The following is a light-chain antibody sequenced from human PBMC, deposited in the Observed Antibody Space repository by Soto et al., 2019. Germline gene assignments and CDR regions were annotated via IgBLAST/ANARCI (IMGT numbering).Light chain of an antibody. Sequence: ETVMTQSPASLSVSPGERVTLSCRASQSVSRYLAWYQQKTGQAPRLLIHGASTWATGVPARFSGSGSGTEFTLTISSLQSEDFAVYYCQQYKNWPWTFGQGTKVDIK. CDR1: QSVSRY. J-gene: IGKJ1*01. CDR2: GAS. V-gene: IGKV3-15*01. CDR3: QQYKNWPWT.